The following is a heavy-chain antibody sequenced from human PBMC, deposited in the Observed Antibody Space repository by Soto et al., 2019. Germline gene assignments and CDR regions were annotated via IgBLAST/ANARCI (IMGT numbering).Heavy chain of an antibody. CDR1: GGSFSGYY. CDR3: ATGGCGYAGY. CDR2: INHSGST. V-gene: IGHV4-34*01. Sequence: QVQLQQWGAGLLKPSETLSLTCAVYGGSFSGYYWSWIRQPPGKGLEWIGEINHSGSTNYNPSLKSRVTISVDTSKNQFSLKLSSVTAADTAVYYCATGGCGYAGYWGQGTLVTVSS. J-gene: IGHJ4*02. D-gene: IGHD3-22*01.